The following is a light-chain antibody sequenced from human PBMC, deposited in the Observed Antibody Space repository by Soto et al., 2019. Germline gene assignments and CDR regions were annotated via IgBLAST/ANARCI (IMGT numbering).Light chain of an antibody. V-gene: IGKV1-39*01. CDR2: SGS. CDR1: QSISNY. Sequence: DIQMTQSPSSLSASVGDRVTITCRASQSISNYVNWYQQKPGKAPKLLIYSGSTLQSGVPSRFSGSGSGTDFTLTISSLQPEDFATYYCQQSYSTPLTFGGGTKVEIK. CDR3: QQSYSTPLT. J-gene: IGKJ4*01.